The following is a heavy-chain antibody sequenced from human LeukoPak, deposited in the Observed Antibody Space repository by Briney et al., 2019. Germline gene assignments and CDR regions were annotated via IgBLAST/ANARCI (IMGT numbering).Heavy chain of an antibody. Sequence: GGSLRLSCAASGFTFSSYGMHWVRQAPGKGLEWVAVIWYDGSNKYYADSVKGRFTISRDNSKNTLYLQMNSLRAEDTAVYYCAKVGSDYVVPINFDYWGQGTLVTVSS. J-gene: IGHJ4*02. D-gene: IGHD3-16*01. CDR3: AKVGSDYVVPINFDY. CDR1: GFTFSSYG. CDR2: IWYDGSNK. V-gene: IGHV3-33*06.